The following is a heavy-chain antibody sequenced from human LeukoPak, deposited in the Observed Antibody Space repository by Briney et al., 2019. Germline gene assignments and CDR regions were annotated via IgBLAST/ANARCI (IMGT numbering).Heavy chain of an antibody. J-gene: IGHJ4*02. CDR3: AVTSSGYIRSDY. CDR2: FYYSGSS. Sequence: SETLSLTCTVSGGSISTYYWSWIRQPPGKGLEWIGYFYYSGSSNYNPSLKSRVTFSVDASNNRFSLKLSSVTAADTAVYYCAVTSSGYIRSDYWGQGTLVTVSS. V-gene: IGHV4-59*01. D-gene: IGHD3-22*01. CDR1: GGSISTYY.